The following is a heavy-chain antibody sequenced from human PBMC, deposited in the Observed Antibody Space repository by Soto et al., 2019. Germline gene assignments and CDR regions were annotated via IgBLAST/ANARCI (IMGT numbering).Heavy chain of an antibody. CDR1: GGTFSSYA. D-gene: IGHD3-22*01. J-gene: IGHJ4*02. CDR3: AREGHYYDSSGYYLLDY. V-gene: IGHV1-69*06. Sequence: SVKVSCKASGGTFSSYAISWVRQAPGQGLEWMGGLIPIFGTANYAQKFQGRVTITADKSTSTAYMELSSLRSEDTAVYYCAREGHYYDSSGYYLLDYWGQGTLVTVSS. CDR2: LIPIFGTA.